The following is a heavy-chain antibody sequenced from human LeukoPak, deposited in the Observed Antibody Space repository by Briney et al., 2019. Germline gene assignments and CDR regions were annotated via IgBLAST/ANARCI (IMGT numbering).Heavy chain of an antibody. Sequence: PGGSLRLSCAASGFIFSSYWMHWVRQAPGKGLEWVANIKQDGSEKYYVDSVKGRFTISRDNAKNSLYLQMNSLRAEDTAVYYCARDSGSYYHGADYWAREPWSPSPQ. D-gene: IGHD1-26*01. V-gene: IGHV3-7*01. J-gene: IGHJ4*02. CDR3: ARDSGSYYHGADY. CDR1: GFIFSSYW. CDR2: IKQDGSEK.